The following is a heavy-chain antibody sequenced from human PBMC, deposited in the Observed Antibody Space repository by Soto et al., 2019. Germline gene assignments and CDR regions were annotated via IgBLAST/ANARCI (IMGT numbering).Heavy chain of an antibody. D-gene: IGHD2-2*01. Sequence: PSETLSLTCTVSGGSISSGAYYWSWIRQHPGKGLEWIGYIFYSGSTYYNPSLKSRVTISVDTSKNQFSLKLSSVTAADTAVYYCARGSPKHAGGLVPAAIDYFDYWGQGTLVTVSS. V-gene: IGHV4-31*03. CDR2: IFYSGST. J-gene: IGHJ4*02. CDR1: GGSISSGAYY. CDR3: ARGSPKHAGGLVPAAIDYFDY.